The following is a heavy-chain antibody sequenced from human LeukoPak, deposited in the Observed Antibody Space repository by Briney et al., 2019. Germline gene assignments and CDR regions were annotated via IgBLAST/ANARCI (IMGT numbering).Heavy chain of an antibody. CDR3: ARVSVITQYSGSPDYFAS. CDR2: INPNSGGT. Sequence: ASVKVSCKVSGYTLTELSMHWVRQAPGQGLEWMGWINPNSGGTNYAQKFQGRVTMTRDTSISTAYMELGRLRSDDTAVYYCARVSVITQYSGSPDYFASWGQGTLLTVSS. V-gene: IGHV1-2*02. J-gene: IGHJ4*02. D-gene: IGHD1-26*01. CDR1: GYTLTELS.